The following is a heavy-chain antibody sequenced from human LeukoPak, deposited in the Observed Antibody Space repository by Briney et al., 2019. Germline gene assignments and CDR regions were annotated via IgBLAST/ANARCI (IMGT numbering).Heavy chain of an antibody. J-gene: IGHJ4*02. D-gene: IGHD3-22*01. Sequence: ASVKVSCKASGYTFTSYYMHRVRQAPGQGLEWMGIINPSGGSTSYAQKFQGRVTMTRDTSTSTVYMELSSLRSEDTAVYYCARVYYDSSGYFYFDYWGQGTLVTVSS. CDR2: INPSGGST. CDR3: ARVYYDSSGYFYFDY. CDR1: GYTFTSYY. V-gene: IGHV1-46*01.